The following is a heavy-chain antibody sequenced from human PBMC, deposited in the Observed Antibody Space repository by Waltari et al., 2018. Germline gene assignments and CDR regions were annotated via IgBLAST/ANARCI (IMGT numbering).Heavy chain of an antibody. D-gene: IGHD6-13*01. Sequence: QVQLVQSGAEVKKPGASVKVSCKASGYTFTSYAMHWVRQAPGQRLEWMGWINAGNGNTKYSQKFQGRVTITRDTSASTAYMELSSLRSEDTAVYYCARDRPGVGSSWFRYWFDPWGQGTLVTVSS. J-gene: IGHJ5*02. V-gene: IGHV1-3*01. CDR1: GYTFTSYA. CDR3: ARDRPGVGSSWFRYWFDP. CDR2: INAGNGNT.